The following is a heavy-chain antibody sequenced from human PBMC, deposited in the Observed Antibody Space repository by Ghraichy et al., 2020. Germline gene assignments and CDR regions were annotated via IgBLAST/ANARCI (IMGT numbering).Heavy chain of an antibody. J-gene: IGHJ4*02. CDR1: GGSISSYY. CDR3: ARTYDYGVHHY. Sequence: SETLSLTCTVSGGSISSYYWSWIRQPPGKGLEWIGYIYYSGSTNYNPSLKSRVTISVDTSKNQFSLKLSSVTAADTAVYYCARTYDYGVHHYWGQGTLVTVSS. V-gene: IGHV4-59*01. D-gene: IGHD4-17*01. CDR2: IYYSGST.